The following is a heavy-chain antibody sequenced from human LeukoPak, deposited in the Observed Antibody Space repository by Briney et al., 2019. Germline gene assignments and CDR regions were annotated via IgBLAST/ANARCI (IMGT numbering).Heavy chain of an antibody. D-gene: IGHD3-10*01. CDR1: GGSFSGYY. Sequence: SETLSLTCAVYGGSFSGYYWSWIRQPPGKGLEWIGEINHSGSTNYNPSLKSRVTISVVTSKNQFSLKLSSVTAADTAVYYCASAETMVRGVSGYWGQGTLVTVSS. J-gene: IGHJ4*02. V-gene: IGHV4-34*01. CDR2: INHSGST. CDR3: ASAETMVRGVSGY.